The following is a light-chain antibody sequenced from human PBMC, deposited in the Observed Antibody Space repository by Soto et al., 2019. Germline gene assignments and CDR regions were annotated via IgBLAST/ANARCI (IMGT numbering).Light chain of an antibody. CDR2: DAS. CDR3: QQRSNWPLLT. CDR1: QSVSNY. V-gene: IGKV3-11*01. Sequence: EIVLTQSPATLSLSPGERATLSCRASQSVSNYLAWYQQKPGQAPRLLIYDASNRATGIPARFSGSGSGTDFTLTISSPEPEDFAVYYCQQRSNWPLLTFGGGTKVEIK. J-gene: IGKJ4*01.